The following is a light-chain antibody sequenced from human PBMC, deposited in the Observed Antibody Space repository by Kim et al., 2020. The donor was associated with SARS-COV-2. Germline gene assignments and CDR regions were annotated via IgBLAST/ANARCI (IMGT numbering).Light chain of an antibody. CDR2: YDK. CDR1: NVESKD. Sequence: SYELTQSPSLSVAPGKTARITCGGYNVESKDVQWYQQKPGQAPVLVMYYDKDRPSGIPERFSGSNSGNTATLTITSVEAEDEADYYCQVWDNGSLHWVFGGGTKLTVL. J-gene: IGLJ3*02. V-gene: IGLV3-21*04. CDR3: QVWDNGSLHWV.